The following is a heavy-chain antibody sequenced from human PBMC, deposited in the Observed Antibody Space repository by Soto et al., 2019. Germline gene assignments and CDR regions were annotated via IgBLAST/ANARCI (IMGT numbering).Heavy chain of an antibody. J-gene: IGHJ4*02. Sequence: PGGSLRLSCAASGFTFSSHWMSWVRQAPGKGLEWLASIKQDGSEKHYVDSVKGRFTISRDNAKNSLYLQMNSLRSEDTAVYYCARALGTTYYFDYWGQGTLVTVSS. D-gene: IGHD1-1*01. CDR3: ARALGTTYYFDY. CDR2: IKQDGSEK. V-gene: IGHV3-7*03. CDR1: GFTFSSHW.